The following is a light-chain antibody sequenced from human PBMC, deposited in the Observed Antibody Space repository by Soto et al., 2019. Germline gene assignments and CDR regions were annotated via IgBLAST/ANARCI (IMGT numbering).Light chain of an antibody. CDR3: SSYAGSSNV. J-gene: IGLJ1*01. V-gene: IGLV2-8*01. Sequence: HSVLTQPPSASGTPGQRVTISCSGSSSDVGGYNYVSWYQQHPGKAPKLMIYEVNKRPSGVPDRFSGSKSGNTASLTVSGLQAEDEADYYCSSYAGSSNVFGTGTKVTVL. CDR1: SSDVGGYNY. CDR2: EVN.